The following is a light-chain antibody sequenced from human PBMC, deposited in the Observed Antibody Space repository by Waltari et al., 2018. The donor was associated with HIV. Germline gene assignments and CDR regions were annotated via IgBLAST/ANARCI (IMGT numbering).Light chain of an antibody. CDR1: SSNIGGIS. Sequence: QSLLNQPPSVSGTLGQRVVISCSGGSSNIGGISVYWYQQFPVVTPKLLIYGKNERPSGAPDRFSGSKTGTSASLAISGLRPDDEADYYCSSWDDSLSAQVFGGGTRLTVL. J-gene: IGLJ3*02. CDR2: GKN. V-gene: IGLV1-47*01. CDR3: SSWDDSLSAQV.